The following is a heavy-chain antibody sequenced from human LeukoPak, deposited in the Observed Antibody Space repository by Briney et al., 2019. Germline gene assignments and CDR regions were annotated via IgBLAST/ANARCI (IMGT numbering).Heavy chain of an antibody. D-gene: IGHD3-10*01. Sequence: PSETLSLTCTVSGGSISSSSYYWGWIRQPPGKGLEWIGSIYYSGSTYYNPSLKSRVTISVDTSKNQFSLKLSSVTAADTAAYYCARSSRGTMVRGVIIEWGQGTLVTVSS. CDR3: ARSSRGTMVRGVIIE. J-gene: IGHJ4*02. V-gene: IGHV4-39*07. CDR1: GGSISSSSYY. CDR2: IYYSGST.